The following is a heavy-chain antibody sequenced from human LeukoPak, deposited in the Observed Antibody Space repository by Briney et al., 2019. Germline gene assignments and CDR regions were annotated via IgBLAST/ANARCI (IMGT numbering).Heavy chain of an antibody. CDR1: GFTFKSYA. CDR2: INANGANT. J-gene: IGHJ4*02. V-gene: IGHV3-64*05. Sequence: GALRPSCSASGFTFKSYAMHWVRQAPGKGLEYVSSINANGANTYYADSVKGRFTISRDNSRNTVYVQMNNLTPEDTAVYYCVKGLDYSSSQMDSWGQGTLVTVSS. CDR3: VKGLDYSSSQMDS. D-gene: IGHD6-6*01.